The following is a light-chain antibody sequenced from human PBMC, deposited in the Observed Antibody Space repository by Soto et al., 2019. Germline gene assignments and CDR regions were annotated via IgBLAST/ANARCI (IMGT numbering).Light chain of an antibody. CDR3: QQYYGTPYT. CDR1: QSVLYSSNNKNY. CDR2: WAS. Sequence: DIVMTQSPDSLAVSLGERATINCKSSQSVLYSSNNKNYLAWYQQKTGQPPKLLIYWASTRESGVPDRFSGSGSGTDCTLTISGLQAEDVAVYYCQQYYGTPYTFGQGTKLEIK. J-gene: IGKJ2*01. V-gene: IGKV4-1*01.